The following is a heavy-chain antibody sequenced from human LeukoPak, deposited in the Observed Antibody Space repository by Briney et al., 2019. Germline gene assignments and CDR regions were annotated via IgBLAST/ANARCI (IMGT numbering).Heavy chain of an antibody. V-gene: IGHV3-48*01. J-gene: IGHJ4*02. CDR1: GFTFSSYS. CDR3: ATAGTPDY. Sequence: GGSLRLSCAASGFTFSSYSMNWVRQAPGKGLEWVAYITGSSSSIYYADSVKGRFTISRDNAKNSLYLQMNSLRAEDTAVYYCATAGTPDYWGQGTLVIVSS. D-gene: IGHD6-13*01. CDR2: ITGSSSSI.